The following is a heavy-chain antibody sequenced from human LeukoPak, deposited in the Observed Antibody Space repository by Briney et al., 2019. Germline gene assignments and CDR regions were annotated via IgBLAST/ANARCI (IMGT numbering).Heavy chain of an antibody. CDR1: GGSFSGYY. J-gene: IGHJ4*02. Sequence: SETLSLTCAVYGGSFSGYYWSWIRQPPGTGLEWIGEINHSGSTNYNPSLKSRVTISVDTSKNQFSLKLSSVTAADTAVYYCARGLRGYYDSSGYYYFDYWGQGTLVTVSS. V-gene: IGHV4-34*01. CDR3: ARGLRGYYDSSGYYYFDY. CDR2: INHSGST. D-gene: IGHD3-22*01.